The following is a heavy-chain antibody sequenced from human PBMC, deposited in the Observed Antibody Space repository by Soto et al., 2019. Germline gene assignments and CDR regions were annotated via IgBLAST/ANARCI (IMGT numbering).Heavy chain of an antibody. J-gene: IGHJ4*02. Sequence: SETLSLTCTVSGGSISSGDYYWGWIRQPPGKGLEYIGSIYSGGSTYYNPSLKSRVTLSVDATQNQFSLRLTSVTAADTAVYYCARRHSATWLFDYWGLGTLVTVSS. V-gene: IGHV4-39*01. D-gene: IGHD3-9*01. CDR2: IYSGGST. CDR3: ARRHSATWLFDY. CDR1: GGSISSGDYY.